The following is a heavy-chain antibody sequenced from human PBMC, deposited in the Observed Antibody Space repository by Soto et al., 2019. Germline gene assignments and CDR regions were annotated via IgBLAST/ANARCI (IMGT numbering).Heavy chain of an antibody. J-gene: IGHJ6*02. CDR3: ARGLRLGGSSVRYGMDV. Sequence: QVQLQESGPGLVKPSETLSLTCTVSGGSISSYYWSWIRQPPGKGLEWIGYIYYSGSTNYNPSLKNRVTISVDTSKNQFSLKLSSVTAADTAVYYCARGLRLGGSSVRYGMDVWGQGTTVTVSS. D-gene: IGHD6-6*01. CDR1: GGSISSYY. CDR2: IYYSGST. V-gene: IGHV4-59*01.